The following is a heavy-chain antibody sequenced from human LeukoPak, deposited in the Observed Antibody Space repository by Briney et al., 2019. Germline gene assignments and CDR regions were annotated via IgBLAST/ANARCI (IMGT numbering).Heavy chain of an antibody. CDR3: ARAGNNWSFDY. V-gene: IGHV4-59*02. Sequence: SKTLSPTCTASGDSVSSYYWSWIRQPPGKGLEWIGYIYYRGNTNYNPSLKSRVTMAVDTSKNQFSLKVSSVTAADTAVYYCARAGNNWSFDYSGQGTLVTVSS. D-gene: IGHD1-1*01. CDR1: GDSVSSYY. CDR2: IYYRGNT. J-gene: IGHJ4*02.